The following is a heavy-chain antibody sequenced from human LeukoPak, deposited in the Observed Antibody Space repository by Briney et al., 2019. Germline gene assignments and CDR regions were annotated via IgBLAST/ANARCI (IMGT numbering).Heavy chain of an antibody. CDR2: VSYDESSI. CDR3: AKDPYSSSWYDY. Sequence: GGSLRLSCAASGFTFSTYGMHWVRQAPGKGLEWVAVVSYDESSIYYADSVKGRFTIPRDNSKNTLYLQMNSLRAEDTAVYYCAKDPYSSSWYDYWGQGTLVTVSS. CDR1: GFTFSTYG. D-gene: IGHD6-13*01. J-gene: IGHJ4*02. V-gene: IGHV3-30*18.